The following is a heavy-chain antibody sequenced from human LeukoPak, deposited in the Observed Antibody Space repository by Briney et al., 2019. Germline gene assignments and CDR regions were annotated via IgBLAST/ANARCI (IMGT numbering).Heavy chain of an antibody. Sequence: PSETLSLTCTVSGGSISSSSYYWGWIRQPPGKGLEWIGSIYYSGSTYYNPSLKSRVTISVDTSKNQFSLKLSSVTAADTAVYYCARGGGSYLRKSDYFDYWGQGTLVTVSS. CDR2: IYYSGST. CDR1: GGSISSSSYY. V-gene: IGHV4-39*07. D-gene: IGHD1-26*01. J-gene: IGHJ4*02. CDR3: ARGGGSYLRKSDYFDY.